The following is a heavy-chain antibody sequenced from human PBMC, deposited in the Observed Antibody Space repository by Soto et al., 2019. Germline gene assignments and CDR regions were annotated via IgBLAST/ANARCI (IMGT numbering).Heavy chain of an antibody. J-gene: IGHJ4*02. CDR1: GYTFSSYS. Sequence: QVQLVQSGTEVKKPGSSVKVSCKASGYTFSSYSISWVRQAPGQGVEGMGRVVPVLGRSNYAQRFQGRATITADRSTSTAYLELNSLTSEDTAVYFCARGAVDQPLLAVFWGQGTLVAVSS. CDR3: ARGAVDQPLLAVF. V-gene: IGHV1-69*08. CDR2: VVPVLGRS. D-gene: IGHD6-25*01.